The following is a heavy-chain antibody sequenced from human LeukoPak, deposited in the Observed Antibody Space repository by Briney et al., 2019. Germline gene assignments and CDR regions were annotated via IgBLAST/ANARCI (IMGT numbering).Heavy chain of an antibody. CDR2: IYYSGST. CDR3: ARGGRSPLENFDY. V-gene: IGHV4-59*01. J-gene: IGHJ4*02. D-gene: IGHD3-10*01. CDR1: GGPIRSYY. Sequence: PSGTPSPPCPVSGGPIRSYYWRWIRQPPGKGPGGVGYIYYSGSTNYNPSLKSRVTISVDTSKNQFSLKLSSVTAADTAVYYCARGGRSPLENFDYWGQGTLVTVSS.